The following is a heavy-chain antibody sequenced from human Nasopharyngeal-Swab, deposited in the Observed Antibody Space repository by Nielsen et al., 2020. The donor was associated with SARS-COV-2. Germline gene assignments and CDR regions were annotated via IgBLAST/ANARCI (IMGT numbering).Heavy chain of an antibody. J-gene: IGHJ6*03. V-gene: IGHV3-21*01. Sequence: GGSLRLSCAGSGFTVNTYSMIWVRQVPGEGLEWVSSISGSGSYVYYADSVKGRFTISKDSAKNSLYLQMNSLRADDTAVYFCARIAGRGSIYYYYMDVWGTGTTVTVSS. CDR1: GFTVNTYS. CDR2: ISGSGSYV. D-gene: IGHD1-26*01. CDR3: ARIAGRGSIYYYYMDV.